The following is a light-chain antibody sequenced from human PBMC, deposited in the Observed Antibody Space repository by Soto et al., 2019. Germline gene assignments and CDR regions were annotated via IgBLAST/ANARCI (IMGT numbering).Light chain of an antibody. CDR1: MRDVGAYNL. CDR3: SAYTASSTLV. J-gene: IGLJ3*02. V-gene: IGLV2-14*01. CDR2: EVR. Sequence: QSALTQPASVSVSAGQSITISCSGTMRDVGAYNLVSWYQQHPGTAPKLIIYEVRNRPSGISSRFSGSRSGNTASLTISGLQSEDEGDYYCSAYTASSTLVFGGGTKVTVL.